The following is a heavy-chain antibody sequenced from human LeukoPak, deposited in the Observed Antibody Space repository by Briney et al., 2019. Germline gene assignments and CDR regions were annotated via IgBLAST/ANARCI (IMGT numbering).Heavy chain of an antibody. D-gene: IGHD3-10*01. CDR1: GGSFSGYY. CDR3: ASRSGSYYNDY. Sequence: SETLSLTCAVYGGSFSGYYWSWIRQPPGKGLEWIGEINHSGSTNYNPSLKSRVTISVDTSKNQFSLKLSSMTAADTAVYYCASRSGSYYNDYWGQGTLVTVSS. J-gene: IGHJ4*02. CDR2: INHSGST. V-gene: IGHV4-34*01.